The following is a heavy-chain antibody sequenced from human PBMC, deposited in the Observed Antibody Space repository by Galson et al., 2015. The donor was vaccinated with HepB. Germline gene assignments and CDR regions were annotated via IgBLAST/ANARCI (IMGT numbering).Heavy chain of an antibody. Sequence: SLRLSCAASGFTVSSNYMSWVRQAPGKGLEWVSVIYSGGSTYYADSVKGRFSISRDNSKNTLYLQMNSLRAEDTAVYYCAKYSSSSNRPYYFDYWGQGTLVTVSS. CDR2: IYSGGST. V-gene: IGHV3-66*01. D-gene: IGHD6-13*01. CDR3: AKYSSSSNRPYYFDY. CDR1: GFTVSSNY. J-gene: IGHJ4*02.